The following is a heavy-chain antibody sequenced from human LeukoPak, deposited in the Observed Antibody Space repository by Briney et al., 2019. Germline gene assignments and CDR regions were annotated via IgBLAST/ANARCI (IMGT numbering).Heavy chain of an antibody. V-gene: IGHV1-18*01. CDR3: ARDVKWEQPGDDPRFDY. CDR2: ISAYNGNT. CDR1: GYTFTSYG. J-gene: IGHJ4*02. D-gene: IGHD1-26*01. Sequence: ASVKVSCKASGYTFTSYGISWVRQAPGQGLEWMGWISAYNGNTNYAQKLQGRVTMTTDTSTSTAYMELRSLRSDDTAVYYCARDVKWEQPGDDPRFDYWGQGTLVTVSS.